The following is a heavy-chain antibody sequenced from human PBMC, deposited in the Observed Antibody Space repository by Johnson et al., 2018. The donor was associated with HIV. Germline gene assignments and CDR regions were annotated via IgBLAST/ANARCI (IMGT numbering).Heavy chain of an antibody. CDR3: TRDRIQIWSYVGTFDI. CDR1: GFTFSSYG. Sequence: MQLVESGGGVVQPGGSLRLSCAASGFTFSSYGMHWVRQAPGKGLEWVGRIKRKTDGGTTDYAAPVKGRFTISRDSSRDTLYLQMSSLKPEDTAVYYCTRDRIQIWSYVGTFDIWGQGTMVTFSS. J-gene: IGHJ3*02. D-gene: IGHD5-18*01. CDR2: IKRKTDGGTT. V-gene: IGHV3-15*01.